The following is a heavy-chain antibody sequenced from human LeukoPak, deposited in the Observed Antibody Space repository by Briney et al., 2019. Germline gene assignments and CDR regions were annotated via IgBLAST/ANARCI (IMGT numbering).Heavy chain of an antibody. CDR3: ARGGTTVAGIFWFDP. V-gene: IGHV4-4*02. CDR2: VYHTGSS. J-gene: IGHJ5*02. Sequence: PSETLSLTCAVSGGSISGTNWWGWVRQPPGKGLEWIGEVYHTGSSNYNPSLKSRVTISVDKSKSQFSLKLTSVTAADTAVYYCARGGTTVAGIFWFDPWGQGTLVTVSS. CDR1: GGSISGTNW. D-gene: IGHD6-19*01.